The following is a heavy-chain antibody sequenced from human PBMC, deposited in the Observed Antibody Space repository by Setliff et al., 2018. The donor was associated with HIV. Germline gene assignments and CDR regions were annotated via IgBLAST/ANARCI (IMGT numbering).Heavy chain of an antibody. J-gene: IGHJ2*01. CDR3: VREVVSAVWYFDH. CDR2: ISSSGIS. Sequence: SETLSLTCTVSGGSMNDYYWSWVRQPAGKTLEWLGRISSSGISTYNFSLRSRVTMSIDTSNNQFSLTLNSVTAADTAVYCVREVVSAVWYFDHWGRGIQVTVS. CDR1: GGSMNDYY. V-gene: IGHV4-4*07.